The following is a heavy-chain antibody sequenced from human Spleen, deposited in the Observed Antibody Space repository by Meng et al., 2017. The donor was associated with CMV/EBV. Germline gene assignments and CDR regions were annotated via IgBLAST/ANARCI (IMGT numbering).Heavy chain of an antibody. Sequence: GGSLRLSCVVSGFPVSRNYMSWVRQAPGKGLEWVSVIYSDGRTYYADSVKGRFTISRDNSKNTLYLQMNSLRVEDTAVYYCARDGLGAYYGSGSYDSWGQGTLVTVSS. V-gene: IGHV3-53*01. CDR2: IYSDGRT. D-gene: IGHD3-10*01. CDR1: GFPVSRNY. J-gene: IGHJ4*02. CDR3: ARDGLGAYYGSGSYDS.